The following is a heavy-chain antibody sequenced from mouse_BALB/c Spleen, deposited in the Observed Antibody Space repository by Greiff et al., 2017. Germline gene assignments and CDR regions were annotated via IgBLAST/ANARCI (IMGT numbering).Heavy chain of an antibody. V-gene: IGHV1-55*01. CDR2: IYPDRGIT. Sequence: QVQLQQPGAELVKPGASVKMSCKASGYTFTSYWINWVKQRPGQGLEWIGDIYPDRGITNYNEKFKSKATLTLDTSSSTAYMQLSSLTSEDSAVYYCSRWRPYYDYDRHMDYWGQGTSVTVSS. D-gene: IGHD2-4*01. CDR1: GYTFTSYW. J-gene: IGHJ4*01. CDR3: SRWRPYYDYDRHMDY.